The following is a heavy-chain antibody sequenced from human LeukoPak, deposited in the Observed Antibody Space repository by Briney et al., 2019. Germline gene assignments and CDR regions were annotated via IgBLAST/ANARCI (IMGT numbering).Heavy chain of an antibody. J-gene: IGHJ6*02. Sequence: GGSLRLSCAASGFTFSHFWIHWVRQAPGKGLVWVSRINSDGSDTIYADSVKGRFTSSRDNAKNILYLQMNNLRAEDTAVYYCARSWSTVTTLSYYYYGMDVWGQGTTVTVSS. V-gene: IGHV3-74*01. CDR2: INSDGSDT. D-gene: IGHD4-17*01. CDR1: GFTFSHFW. CDR3: ARSWSTVTTLSYYYYGMDV.